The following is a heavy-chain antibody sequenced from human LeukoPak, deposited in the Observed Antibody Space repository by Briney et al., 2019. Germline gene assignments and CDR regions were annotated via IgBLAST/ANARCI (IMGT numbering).Heavy chain of an antibody. Sequence: KPGGSLRLSCAASGFTFSDYYMNWIRQAPGKGLEWVSYISSSGSTISYADSVKGRFTISRDNAKNSLYLQMNSLRAEDTAVYYCARAEAAGVTMDVWGKGTTVTVSS. V-gene: IGHV3-11*04. CDR1: GFTFSDYY. CDR2: ISSSGSTI. CDR3: ARAEAAGVTMDV. J-gene: IGHJ6*03. D-gene: IGHD6-13*01.